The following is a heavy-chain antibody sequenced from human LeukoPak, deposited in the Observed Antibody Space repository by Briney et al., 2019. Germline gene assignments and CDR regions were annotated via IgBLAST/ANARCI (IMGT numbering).Heavy chain of an antibody. CDR3: ARDTLGYYGSGSPNWFDP. CDR2: IYTSAST. CDR1: GGSISSYY. D-gene: IGHD3-10*01. Sequence: SETLSLTCTVSGGSISSYYWSWIRQPAGKGLEWIGRIYTSASTNYNPSLKSRVTMSVDTSKNQFSLKLSSVTAADTAVYYCARDTLGYYGSGSPNWFDPWGQGTLVTVSS. J-gene: IGHJ5*02. V-gene: IGHV4-4*07.